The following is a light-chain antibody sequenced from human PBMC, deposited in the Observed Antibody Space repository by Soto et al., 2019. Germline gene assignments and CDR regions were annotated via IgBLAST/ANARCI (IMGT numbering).Light chain of an antibody. Sequence: QPVLTQSSSASASLGSSVKLTCTLSRGHSSYIIAWHHQQPGKAPRYLMKLEGSGSYNKGSGVPDRFSGSSSGADRYLTISNLQFEDEANYYCETWDSNTRVFGGGTKLTVL. CDR3: ETWDSNTRV. CDR2: LEGSGSY. J-gene: IGLJ2*01. V-gene: IGLV4-60*02. CDR1: RGHSSYI.